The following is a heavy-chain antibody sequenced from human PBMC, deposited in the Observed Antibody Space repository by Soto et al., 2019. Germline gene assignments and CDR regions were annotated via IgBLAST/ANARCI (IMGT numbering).Heavy chain of an antibody. CDR3: ARVCRSFTPFDYNDY. CDR1: GFTFSSYA. V-gene: IGHV3-64*01. D-gene: IGHD5-12*01. J-gene: IGHJ4*02. CDR2: ISSNGGST. Sequence: PGGSLRLSCAASGFTFSSYAMHWVRQAPGKGLEYVSAISSNGGSTYYANSVKGRFTISRDNSKNTLYLQMGSLRAEDMAVYYCARVCRSFTPFDYNDYWGQGTLVTVSS.